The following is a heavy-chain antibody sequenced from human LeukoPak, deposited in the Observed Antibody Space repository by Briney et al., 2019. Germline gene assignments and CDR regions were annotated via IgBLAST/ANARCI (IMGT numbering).Heavy chain of an antibody. CDR1: GFTFSSYG. CDR3: AKDMPYSSGSKRLGYYFDY. V-gene: IGHV3-30*02. J-gene: IGHJ4*02. Sequence: PGGSLRLSCVASGFTFSSYGMHWVRQAPGKGLEWVAFIRYSGSDNYADSVKGRFTISRDNSKSTLYLQMNSLRAEDTALYYCAKDMPYSSGSKRLGYYFDYWGQGTLVTVSS. D-gene: IGHD6-19*01. CDR2: IRYSGSD.